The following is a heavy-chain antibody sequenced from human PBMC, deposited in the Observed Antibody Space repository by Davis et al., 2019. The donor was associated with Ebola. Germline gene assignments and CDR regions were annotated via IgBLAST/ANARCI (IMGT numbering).Heavy chain of an antibody. CDR3: EKWSYARFDY. D-gene: IGHD1-26*01. J-gene: IGHJ4*02. CDR2: IKSKSDGGTA. Sequence: GESLKISCAASGFTFTNAWMTWVRQAPGKGLEWVGRIKSKSDGGTADYAAPVRGRFTISRDDSKNTLYLQMNSLKTEDTAVYYCEKWSYARFDYWGQGTLVTVSS. CDR1: GFTFTNAW. V-gene: IGHV3-15*01.